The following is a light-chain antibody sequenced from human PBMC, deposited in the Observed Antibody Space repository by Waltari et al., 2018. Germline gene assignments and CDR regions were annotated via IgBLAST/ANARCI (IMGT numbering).Light chain of an antibody. V-gene: IGKV3-20*01. CDR1: QSVGRS. J-gene: IGKJ1*01. CDR3: QHYVRLPVT. Sequence: EIVLTQSPGTLSLSPGERATLSCRASQSVGRSLAWYQQKPDQAPRLLIYGASIRATGIPDRFSGGGSGTDFSLTISRLEPEDFAAYHCQHYVRLPVTFGQGTKVEIK. CDR2: GAS.